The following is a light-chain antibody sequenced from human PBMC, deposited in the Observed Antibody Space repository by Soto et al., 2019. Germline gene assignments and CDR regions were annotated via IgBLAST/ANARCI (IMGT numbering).Light chain of an antibody. Sequence: DIQLTQSPSFLSASVGDRVTITCRSSQGSSSYLAWYQQKPGKAPKLLIYAASTLQSGVPSRFSGSGSGTEFTLTVSSLQPEDFATYYCQQLNSYPRFGQGTKVDIK. CDR2: AAS. CDR3: QQLNSYPR. J-gene: IGKJ1*01. CDR1: QGSSSY. V-gene: IGKV1-9*01.